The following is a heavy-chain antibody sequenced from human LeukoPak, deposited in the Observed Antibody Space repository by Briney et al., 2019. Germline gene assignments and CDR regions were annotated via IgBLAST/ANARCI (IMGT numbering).Heavy chain of an antibody. CDR3: ARGDPYYYDSSGFDY. J-gene: IGHJ4*02. D-gene: IGHD3-22*01. CDR1: GGSISGYY. Sequence: PSETLSLTCTVSGGSISGYYWTWIRQPPGKGLEWIGYIYYSGSTTYNPSLKSRVTISVDTSDNQFSLKLRSVTAADTAVYYCARGDPYYYDSSGFDYWGQGTLVTVSS. CDR2: IYYSGST. V-gene: IGHV4-59*08.